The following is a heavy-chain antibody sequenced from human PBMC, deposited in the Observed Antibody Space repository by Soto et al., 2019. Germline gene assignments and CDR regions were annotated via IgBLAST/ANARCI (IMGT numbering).Heavy chain of an antibody. J-gene: IGHJ5*02. CDR3: ARDHRYNWNDEGWFDP. V-gene: IGHV1-8*01. CDR1: GYMFSTYD. Sequence: QVQLVQSGAEVKKPGASVKVSCKASGYMFSTYDINWVRQAPGQGLEWMGWLNPNSGNTGYAQKFQGRDTMTRNTPINTAYMELSSLGSDDTAVYYCARDHRYNWNDEGWFDPWGQGTLVTVSS. CDR2: LNPNSGNT. D-gene: IGHD1-20*01.